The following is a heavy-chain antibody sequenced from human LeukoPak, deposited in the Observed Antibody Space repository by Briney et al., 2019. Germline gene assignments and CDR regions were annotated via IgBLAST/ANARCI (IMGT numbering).Heavy chain of an antibody. CDR2: ISGPGTPT. CDR1: GFIFSNSA. V-gene: IGHV3-23*01. CDR3: AKDPLLWFGELIANWFDP. J-gene: IGHJ5*02. D-gene: IGHD3-10*01. Sequence: PGGSLRLSCAASGFIFSNSAMTWVRQAPGKGLEWVSIISGPGTPTYYADSVKGRFTISRDNSKNTLYLQMNSLRAEDTAVYYCAKDPLLWFGELIANWFDPWGQGTLVTVSS.